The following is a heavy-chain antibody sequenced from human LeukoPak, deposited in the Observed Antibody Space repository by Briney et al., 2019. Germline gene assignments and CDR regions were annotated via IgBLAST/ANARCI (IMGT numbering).Heavy chain of an antibody. V-gene: IGHV5-51*01. CDR1: GYSFTNYW. J-gene: IGHJ4*02. Sequence: GESLKISCKGSGYSFTNYWIGWVRQMPGKGLEWMGIIYRGDSDTRYSPSFQGQVTISADKSINTAYLQWSSLKASDTAIYFCARQPNPDFDYWGQGTLVTVSS. CDR2: IYRGDSDT. CDR3: ARQPNPDFDY.